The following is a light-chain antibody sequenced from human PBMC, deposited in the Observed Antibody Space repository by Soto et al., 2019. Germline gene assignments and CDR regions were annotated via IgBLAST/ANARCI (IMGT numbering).Light chain of an antibody. J-gene: IGLJ1*01. V-gene: IGLV2-14*01. CDR2: EVS. CDR3: SSYTSSSTYV. CDR1: SSDVGGYNY. Sequence: QSVLTQPASVSGSPGQSIAISCTGTSSDVGGYNYVSWYQQHPDKAPKLIIYEVSNRPSGVSNRFSGSKSGNTASLTISGLQAEDEADYYCSSYTSSSTYVFGSGTKVTVL.